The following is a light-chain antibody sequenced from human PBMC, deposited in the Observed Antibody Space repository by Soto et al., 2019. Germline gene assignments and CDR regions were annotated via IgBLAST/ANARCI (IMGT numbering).Light chain of an antibody. CDR3: SSYTISSALV. CDR2: DVT. V-gene: IGLV2-14*01. J-gene: IGLJ1*01. CDR1: SSDVGGYNY. Sequence: QSALTQPASVSGSPGQSITISCTGTSSDVGGYNYVSWYQQHPGKAPKLMIYDVTNRPSGVSNRFSGSKSGNTASLTISGLQAEDEVDYYCSSYTISSALVFGTGTKVTVL.